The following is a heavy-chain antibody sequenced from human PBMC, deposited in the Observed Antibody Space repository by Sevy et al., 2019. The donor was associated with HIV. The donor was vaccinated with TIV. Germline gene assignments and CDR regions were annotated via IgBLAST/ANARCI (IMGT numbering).Heavy chain of an antibody. J-gene: IGHJ4*02. CDR3: ARDGSSGWYQGYFDY. Sequence: GWSLRLSCAASGFTFSSYAMHWVRQAPGKGLEWVAVISYDGSNKYYADSVKGRFTISRDNSKNTLYLQMNSLRAEDTAVYYCARDGSSGWYQGYFDYWGQGTLVTVSS. CDR1: GFTFSSYA. CDR2: ISYDGSNK. D-gene: IGHD6-19*01. V-gene: IGHV3-30-3*01.